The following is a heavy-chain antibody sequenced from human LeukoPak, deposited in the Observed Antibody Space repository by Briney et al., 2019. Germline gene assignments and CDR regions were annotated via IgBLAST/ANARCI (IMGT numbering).Heavy chain of an antibody. J-gene: IGHJ4*02. CDR2: ISYDGRNK. D-gene: IGHD3-22*01. CDR3: AKGESITYYYDSSGYG. Sequence: GGSLRISCAASGFTFSSYGMNWVRQTPGRGLEWVAGISYDGRNKNYVDSVKGRFTISRDNSRNTLYLQMNSLRAEDTAVYYCAKGESITYYYDSSGYGWGQGTLVTVTS. V-gene: IGHV3-30*18. CDR1: GFTFSSYG.